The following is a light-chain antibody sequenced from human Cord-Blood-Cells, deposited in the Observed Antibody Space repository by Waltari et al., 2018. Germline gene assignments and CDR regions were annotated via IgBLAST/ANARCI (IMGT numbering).Light chain of an antibody. CDR3: SSYTSSSTQV. CDR2: DVS. J-gene: IGLJ2*01. V-gene: IGLV2-14*01. CDR1: SSDVGGYNY. Sequence: QSALTQTASVSGSPGQSITIPCTGTSSDVGGYNYVSWYQQHPGKAPKLMIYDVSNRPSGVSNRFSGSKSGNTASLTISGLQAEDEADYYCSSYTSSSTQVFGGGTKLTVL.